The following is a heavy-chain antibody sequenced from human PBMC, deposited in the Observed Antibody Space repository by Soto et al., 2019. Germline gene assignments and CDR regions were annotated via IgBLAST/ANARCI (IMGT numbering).Heavy chain of an antibody. CDR2: MNPNSGNT. D-gene: IGHD3-3*01. CDR1: GYTFTSYD. CDR3: ARGDFWSGYHHYYYYYYFMDV. J-gene: IGHJ6*03. Sequence: ASVKVSCKASGYTFTSYDINWVRQATGQGLEWMGWMNPNSGNTGYAQKFQGRVTMTRNTSISTAYMELSSLRSEDTAVYYCARGDFWSGYHHYYYYYYFMDVWGKGTTVTVSS. V-gene: IGHV1-8*01.